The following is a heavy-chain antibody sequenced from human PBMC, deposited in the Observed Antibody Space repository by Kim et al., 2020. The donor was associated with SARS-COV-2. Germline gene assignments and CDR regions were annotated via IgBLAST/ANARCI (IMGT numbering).Heavy chain of an antibody. D-gene: IGHD3-22*01. CDR1: GFTFSSYW. V-gene: IGHV3-7*01. CDR2: IKQDGSEK. CDR3: ATSNYYDSSGYYYLPADGIDY. J-gene: IGHJ4*02. Sequence: GGSLRLSCAASGFTFSSYWMSWVRQAPGKGLEWVANIKQDGSEKYYVDSVKGRFTISRDNAKNSLYLQMNSLRAEDTAVYYCATSNYYDSSGYYYLPADGIDYWGQGTLVTVSS.